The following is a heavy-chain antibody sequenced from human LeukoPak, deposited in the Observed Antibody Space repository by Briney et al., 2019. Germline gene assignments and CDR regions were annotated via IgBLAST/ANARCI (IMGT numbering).Heavy chain of an antibody. Sequence: PGGSLRLSCAASGFTFRNYTMTWVRQAPGKGLEWVSAIGGSGGSTCYADSVKGRFTISRDNSKNTLYLQMNSLRAEDTAVYYCANLGTTVTTKDAFDIWGQGTMVTVSS. J-gene: IGHJ3*02. CDR2: IGGSGGST. D-gene: IGHD4-17*01. CDR1: GFTFRNYT. V-gene: IGHV3-23*01. CDR3: ANLGTTVTTKDAFDI.